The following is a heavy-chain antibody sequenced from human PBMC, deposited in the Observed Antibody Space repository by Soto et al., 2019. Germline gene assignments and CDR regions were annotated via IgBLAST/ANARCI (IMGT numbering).Heavy chain of an antibody. V-gene: IGHV4-4*02. Sequence: SETLSLTCAVSGGSISSSNWWRWVRQPPGKGLEWIGEIYHRSSTNYNPSLKSRVTISVDMSQNQFSLKLSSVTAADTAVYYCARIPLGIAAARGAFDIWGQGTMVTVSS. J-gene: IGHJ3*02. CDR1: GGSISSSNW. D-gene: IGHD6-13*01. CDR2: IYHRSST. CDR3: ARIPLGIAAARGAFDI.